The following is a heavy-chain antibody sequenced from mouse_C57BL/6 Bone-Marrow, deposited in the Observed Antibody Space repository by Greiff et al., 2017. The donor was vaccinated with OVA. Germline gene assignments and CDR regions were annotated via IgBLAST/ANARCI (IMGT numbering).Heavy chain of an antibody. V-gene: IGHV14-2*01. J-gene: IGHJ4*01. CDR1: GFNIKDYY. CDR3: ARNSDYDGGYYAMDY. D-gene: IGHD2-4*01. Sequence: EVQRVESGAELVKPGASVKLSCTASGFNIKDYYMHWVKQRTEQGLEWIGRIDPEDGETKYAPKFQGKATITADTSSNTAYLQLSSLTSEDTAVYYCARNSDYDGGYYAMDYWGQGTSVTVSS. CDR2: IDPEDGET.